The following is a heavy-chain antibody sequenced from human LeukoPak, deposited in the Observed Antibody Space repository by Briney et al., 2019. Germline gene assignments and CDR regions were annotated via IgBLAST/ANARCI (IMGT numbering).Heavy chain of an antibody. Sequence: SETLSLTCSVSGASISNNSYYWGWIRQPPGKGLEWIGSIYYSGSTYYNPSLKSRVTISVDTSKNQISLKLSSVTAADTAVYYCARLKSRLAAIDIWGQGTMVTVSS. CDR3: ARLKSRLAAIDI. J-gene: IGHJ3*02. V-gene: IGHV4-39*01. CDR1: GASISNNSYY. CDR2: IYYSGST. D-gene: IGHD3-9*01.